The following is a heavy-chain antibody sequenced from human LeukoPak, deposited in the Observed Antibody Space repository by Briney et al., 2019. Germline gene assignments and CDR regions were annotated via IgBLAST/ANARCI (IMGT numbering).Heavy chain of an antibody. V-gene: IGHV5-51*01. CDR1: GYSFTSYW. CDR2: IYPYDSDT. CDR3: ARSRLIASGGIDY. D-gene: IGHD6-13*01. Sequence: GESLKISCKSSGYSFTSYWIGWVRQMPGKGLEWMGIIYPYDSDTRYSPSFQGQVTISADKSISTAYLQWSSLKASDTAMYYCARSRLIASGGIDYWGQGTLVTVSS. J-gene: IGHJ4*02.